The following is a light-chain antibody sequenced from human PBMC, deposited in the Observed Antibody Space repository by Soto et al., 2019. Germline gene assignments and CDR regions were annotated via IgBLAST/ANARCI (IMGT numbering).Light chain of an antibody. CDR1: QSISSY. CDR2: AAS. Sequence: DIQMTQSPSSLSASVGERVTITCRASQSISSYLNWYQQKPGHAPKLLIYAASSMQSGVPARFSGSGSGTDFTLTISSLQPEDFAAYYCQQSYSTLPFTFGQGTRLEIK. J-gene: IGKJ5*01. CDR3: QQSYSTLPFT. V-gene: IGKV1-39*01.